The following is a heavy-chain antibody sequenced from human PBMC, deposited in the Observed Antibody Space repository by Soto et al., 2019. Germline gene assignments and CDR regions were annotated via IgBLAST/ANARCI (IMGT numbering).Heavy chain of an antibody. CDR2: IIPILGIA. CDR1: GGTFSSYT. Sequence: SVKVSCKASGGTFSSYTISWVRQAPGQGLEWMGRIIPILGIANYAQKSQGRVTITADKSTSTAYMELSSLRSEDTAVYYCASSYSNYPFSYYYYYMDVWGKGTTVTVSS. D-gene: IGHD4-4*01. J-gene: IGHJ6*03. CDR3: ASSYSNYPFSYYYYYMDV. V-gene: IGHV1-69*02.